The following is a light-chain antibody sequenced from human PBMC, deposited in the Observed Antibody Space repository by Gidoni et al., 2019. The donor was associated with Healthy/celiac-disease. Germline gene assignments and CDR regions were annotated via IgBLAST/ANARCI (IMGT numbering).Light chain of an antibody. CDR1: QSLLHSNSYNC. Sequence: DMVMKQSSLSLPVTPGEPASISCRSSQSLLHSNSYNCLEWYQQKRGQSPQLLLHVGSNRASGVAERSSSSGASAVFILKSSRVEDEDVVDYYCKQALQTPTFGQGTKVEIK. J-gene: IGKJ1*01. CDR3: KQALQTPT. V-gene: IGKV2-28*01. CDR2: VGS.